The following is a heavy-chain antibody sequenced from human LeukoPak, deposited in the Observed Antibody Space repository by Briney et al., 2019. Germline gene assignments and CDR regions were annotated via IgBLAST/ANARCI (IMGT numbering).Heavy chain of an antibody. D-gene: IGHD3-22*01. V-gene: IGHV3-21*01. Sequence: GGSLRLSCAASGFTFSSYSMNWVRQAPGKGLEWVSSISSSSSYIYYADSMKGRFTISRDNAKNSLYLQMNSLRAEDTAVYYCARDLGPYYYDSSASGPDYWGQGTLVTVSS. CDR2: ISSSSSYI. J-gene: IGHJ4*02. CDR1: GFTFSSYS. CDR3: ARDLGPYYYDSSASGPDY.